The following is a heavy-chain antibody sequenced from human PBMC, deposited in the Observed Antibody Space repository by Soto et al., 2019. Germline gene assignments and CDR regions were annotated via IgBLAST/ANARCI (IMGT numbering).Heavy chain of an antibody. CDR3: TRTGTTLDFDY. V-gene: IGHV3-11*06. D-gene: IGHD1-7*01. Sequence: GGSLRLSCAASGFTFSDYYMSWIRQAPGKGLEWVSYISSSSSYTNYADSVKGRFTISRDNAKNSLYLQMNSLRAEDAAVYYCTRTGTTLDFDYWGQGTLVTVSS. J-gene: IGHJ4*02. CDR1: GFTFSDYY. CDR2: ISSSSSYT.